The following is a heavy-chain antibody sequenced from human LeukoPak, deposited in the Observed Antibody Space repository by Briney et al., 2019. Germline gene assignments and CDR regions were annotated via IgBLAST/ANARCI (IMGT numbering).Heavy chain of an antibody. J-gene: IGHJ5*02. CDR2: INPDTGAT. V-gene: IGHV1-2*02. Sequence: ASVKVSCKASGDTFSRYAISWLRQAPGQGPEWMGWINPDTGATHYSQKFEGRVTMTRDTSISTAYMELSRLRSDDTAVYYCARGIASVGDPNDLMWFGPWGQGTLATVFS. CDR3: ARGIASVGDPNDLMWFGP. D-gene: IGHD2-21*01. CDR1: GDTFSRYA.